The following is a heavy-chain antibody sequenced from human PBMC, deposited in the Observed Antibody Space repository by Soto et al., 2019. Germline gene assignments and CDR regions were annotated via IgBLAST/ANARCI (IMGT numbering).Heavy chain of an antibody. CDR1: GFTFSSYA. D-gene: IGHD5-12*01. Sequence: PGGSLRLSCAASGFTFSSYAMSWVRQAPGKGLEWVSAISGSGGSTYYADSVKGRFTISRDNSKKTLYLQMNRLRAEDTAVYYCAKGPIVATSNWFDPWGQGTMVTVSS. J-gene: IGHJ5*02. CDR2: ISGSGGST. V-gene: IGHV3-23*01. CDR3: AKGPIVATSNWFDP.